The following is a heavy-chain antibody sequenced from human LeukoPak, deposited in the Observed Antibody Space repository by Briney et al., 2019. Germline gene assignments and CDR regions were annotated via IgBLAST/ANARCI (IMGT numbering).Heavy chain of an antibody. J-gene: IGHJ4*02. D-gene: IGHD2-15*01. V-gene: IGHV1-24*01. CDR2: FDPEDGET. CDR3: ATARGYCSGGSCYSFDY. CDR1: GYTLTELS. Sequence: GASLKVSCKVSGYTLTELSMHWVRQAPGKGLEWMGGFDPEDGETIYAQKFQGRVTMTEDTSTDTAYMELCSLRSEDTAVYYCATARGYCSGGSCYSFDYWGQGTLVTVSS.